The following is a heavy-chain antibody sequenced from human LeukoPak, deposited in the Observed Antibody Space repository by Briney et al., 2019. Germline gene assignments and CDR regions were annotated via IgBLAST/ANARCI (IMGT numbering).Heavy chain of an antibody. CDR1: GGTFSSYA. CDR2: IIPIFGTA. CDR3: TRGGAHDYGDRTRD. D-gene: IGHD4-17*01. V-gene: IGHV1-69*05. J-gene: IGHJ4*02. Sequence: SVKVSCKASGGTFSSYAISWVRQAPGQGLEWMGGIIPIFGTANYAQKFQGRVTITTDESTSTAYMELSSLRSEDTAVYYCTRGGAHDYGDRTRDWGQGTLVTVSS.